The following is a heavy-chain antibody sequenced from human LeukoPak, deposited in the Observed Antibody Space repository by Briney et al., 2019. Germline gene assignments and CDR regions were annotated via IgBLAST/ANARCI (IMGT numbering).Heavy chain of an antibody. CDR3: ARENYYDSSGYESHWFDP. V-gene: IGHV3-48*04. D-gene: IGHD3-22*01. CDR1: GFTFSSYS. Sequence: GGSLRLSCAASGFTFSSYSMNWVRQAPGKGLEWVSYISSSSSTIYYADSVKGRFTISRDNAKNSLYLQMNSLRAEDTAVYYCARENYYDSSGYESHWFDPWGQGTLVTVSS. J-gene: IGHJ5*02. CDR2: ISSSSSTI.